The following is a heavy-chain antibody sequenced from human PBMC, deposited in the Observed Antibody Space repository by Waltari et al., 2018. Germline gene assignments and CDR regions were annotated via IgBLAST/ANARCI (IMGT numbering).Heavy chain of an antibody. Sequence: QLQLQESGPGLVKPSETLSLTCTVSGGSISSESYYWGWIRQPPGEGLEWIGSIAYRRTTYYNPSLKRRVTISVDTSKNQFSLKLSSVTAADTAVYYCARLSYHIVTGYGWFDPWGLGTLVTVSS. CDR3: ARLSYHIVTGYGWFDP. CDR2: IAYRRTT. CDR1: GGSISSESYY. J-gene: IGHJ5*02. D-gene: IGHD3-9*01. V-gene: IGHV4-39*01.